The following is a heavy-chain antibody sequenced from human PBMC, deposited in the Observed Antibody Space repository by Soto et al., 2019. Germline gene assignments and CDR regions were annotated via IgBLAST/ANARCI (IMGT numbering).Heavy chain of an antibody. J-gene: IGHJ6*02. CDR3: ARDLWHIVVVTAIQEDYGMDV. CDR1: GYTFTSYG. D-gene: IGHD2-21*02. CDR2: ISAYNGNT. V-gene: IGHV1-18*01. Sequence: EASVKVSCKASGYTFTSYGISWVRQAPGQGLERMGWISAYNGNTNYAQKLQGRVTMTTDTSTSTAYMELRSLRSDDTAVYYCARDLWHIVVVTAIQEDYGMDVWGQGTTVTVSS.